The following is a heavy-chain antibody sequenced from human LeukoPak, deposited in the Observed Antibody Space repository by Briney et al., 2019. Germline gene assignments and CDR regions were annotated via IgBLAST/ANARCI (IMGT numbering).Heavy chain of an antibody. CDR2: ISYSGST. Sequence: SETLSLTCTVSGGSISSYYWNWIRQPPGKGLEWIGDISYSGSTNYNPSLMSRVTISLDTSKNQFSLKLSSVTAADTAVYYCARDGSAEYSYGYGNYYYGMDVWGQGTTVTVSS. D-gene: IGHD5-18*01. CDR1: GGSISSYY. J-gene: IGHJ6*02. V-gene: IGHV4-59*01. CDR3: ARDGSAEYSYGYGNYYYGMDV.